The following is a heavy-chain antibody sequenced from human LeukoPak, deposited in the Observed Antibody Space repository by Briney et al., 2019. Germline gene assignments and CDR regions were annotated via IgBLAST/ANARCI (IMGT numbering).Heavy chain of an antibody. CDR2: IYYSGST. Sequence: SETLSLTCTFSGGSISSYYWSWIRQPPGKGLEWIGYIYYSGSTNYNPSLKSRVTISVDTSKNQFSLKLSSVTAADTAVYYCARPRIAATFDAFDIWGQGTMVTVSS. CDR1: GGSISSYY. CDR3: ARPRIAATFDAFDI. V-gene: IGHV4-59*01. D-gene: IGHD6-13*01. J-gene: IGHJ3*02.